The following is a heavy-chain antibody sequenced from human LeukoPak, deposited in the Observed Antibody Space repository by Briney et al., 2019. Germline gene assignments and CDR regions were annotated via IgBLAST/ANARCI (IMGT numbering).Heavy chain of an antibody. Sequence: GEALKISRKGSGYSFTSYWIGWVRQMPGKGLEWMGIIYRGDSDTRYSPSFQGQVTISADKSISTAYLQWSSLKASDTAMYYCARIRSGYDPSYFDYWGQGTLVTVSP. D-gene: IGHD5-12*01. CDR3: ARIRSGYDPSYFDY. CDR2: IYRGDSDT. CDR1: GYSFTSYW. V-gene: IGHV5-51*01. J-gene: IGHJ4*02.